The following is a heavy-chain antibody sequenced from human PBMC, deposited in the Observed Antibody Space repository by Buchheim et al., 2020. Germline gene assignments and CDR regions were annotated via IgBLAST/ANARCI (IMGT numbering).Heavy chain of an antibody. CDR3: ARDYYDSSGYYYYNWFDP. D-gene: IGHD3-22*01. Sequence: QVQLQESGPGLVKPSETLSLTCTVSGGSVSSGSYYWSWIRQPPGKGLEWIGYIYYSGSTNYNPSLKSRVTISVDTSKNQFSLKLSSVTAADTAVYYCARDYYDSSGYYYYNWFDPWGQGTL. CDR1: GGSVSSGSYY. J-gene: IGHJ5*02. V-gene: IGHV4-61*01. CDR2: IYYSGST.